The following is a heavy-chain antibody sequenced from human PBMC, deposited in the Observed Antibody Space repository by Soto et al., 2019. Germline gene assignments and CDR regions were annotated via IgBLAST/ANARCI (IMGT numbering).Heavy chain of an antibody. J-gene: IGHJ4*02. CDR3: ARQPRGPGYGERGLYFDH. V-gene: IGHV4-39*01. CDR2: VYYSGST. D-gene: IGHD3-16*01. Sequence: LSRTCTVSGGSTNSRSDYWGWIRQPPGKGLEWIGSVYYSGSTHDNPSLQSRVTISVDTSRNQFSLNLISVTAADTAVYFCARQPRGPGYGERGLYFDHWGQGTLVTVSS. CDR1: GGSTNSRSDY.